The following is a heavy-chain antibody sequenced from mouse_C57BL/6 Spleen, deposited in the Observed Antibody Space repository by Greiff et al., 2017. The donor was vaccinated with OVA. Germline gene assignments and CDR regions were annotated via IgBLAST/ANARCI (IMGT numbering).Heavy chain of an antibody. CDR2: FHPYNDDT. D-gene: IGHD1-1*01. J-gene: IGHJ4*01. V-gene: IGHV1-47*01. CDR1: GYTFTTYP. CDR3: ARGGYGSSLYAMDY. Sequence: VQLQQSGAELVKPGASVKMSCKASGYTFTTYPIEWMKQNHGKSLEWIGNFHPYNDDTKYNEKFKGKATLTVEKSSSTVYLELSRLTSDDSAVYDSARGGYGSSLYAMDYWGQGTSVTVSS.